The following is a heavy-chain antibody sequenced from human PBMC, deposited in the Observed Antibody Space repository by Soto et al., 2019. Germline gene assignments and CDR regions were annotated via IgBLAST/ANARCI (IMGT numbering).Heavy chain of an antibody. J-gene: IGHJ4*02. V-gene: IGHV3-30*18. D-gene: IGHD1-26*01. CDR1: GFTFSSYG. Sequence: QVQLVESGGGVVQPGRSLRLSCAASGFTFSSYGMHWVRQAPGKGLAWVAVISYDGSNKYYADSVKGRFTSSRDNSKNTLYLQMNSLTAEDPAVYYCAKDLGGASLWGQGTLVAVSS. CDR3: AKDLGGASL. CDR2: ISYDGSNK.